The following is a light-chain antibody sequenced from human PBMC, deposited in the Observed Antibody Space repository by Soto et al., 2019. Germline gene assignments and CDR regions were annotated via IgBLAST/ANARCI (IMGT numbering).Light chain of an antibody. V-gene: IGLV1-40*01. CDR3: HSYDSDLSGSEV. CDR1: SSNIGAGND. Sequence: QSVLTQPPSVSGAPGQRVTISCTGSSSNIGAGNDVHWYQQFPGTAPKLLIYDNNNRPSGVPDRFSGSKSATSASLAITGLQAEDEADYYYHSYDSDLSGSEVFGGGTKLTVL. J-gene: IGLJ2*01. CDR2: DNN.